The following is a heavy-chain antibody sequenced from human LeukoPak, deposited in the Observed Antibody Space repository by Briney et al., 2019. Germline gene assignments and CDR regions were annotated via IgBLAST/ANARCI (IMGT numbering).Heavy chain of an antibody. CDR1: GFIFGEHY. V-gene: IGHV3-11*04. J-gene: IGHJ5*02. Sequence: PGGSLRLSCAASGFIFGEHYMSWIRQAPGKGLECISYISSSGFTIYYADSVKGRFTISRDNAKDSLYLQMNSLRVEDTALYYCARNKEWFDPWGQGTLVTVSS. CDR2: ISSSGFTI. CDR3: ARNKEWFDP.